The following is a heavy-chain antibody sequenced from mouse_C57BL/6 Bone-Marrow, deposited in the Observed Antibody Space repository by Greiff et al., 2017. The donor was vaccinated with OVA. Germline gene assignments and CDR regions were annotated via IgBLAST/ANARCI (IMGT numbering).Heavy chain of an antibody. D-gene: IGHD2-4*01. CDR1: GYTFTSYG. CDR3: ARKEGAYYDYVYWYFDV. Sequence: QVQLQQSGAELARPGASVKLSCKASGYTFTSYGISWVKQRTGQGLEWIGEIYPRSGNTYYNEKFKGKATLTADKSSSTAYMELRSLTSEDSAVYFCARKEGAYYDYVYWYFDVWGTGTTVTVSS. CDR2: IYPRSGNT. J-gene: IGHJ1*03. V-gene: IGHV1-81*01.